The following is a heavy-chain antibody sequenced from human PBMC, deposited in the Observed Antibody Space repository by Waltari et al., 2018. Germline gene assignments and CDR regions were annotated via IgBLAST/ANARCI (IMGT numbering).Heavy chain of an antibody. J-gene: IGHJ3*02. CDR2: IYGSGNT. CDR3: ARDGDGGNSAHAFDI. CDR1: GDSISSVSYY. D-gene: IGHD2-21*02. Sequence: QVRMQESGPGLVKPSQTLSLTCSVSGDSISSVSYYWVWIRQPAGMGLEYIGYIYGSGNTNYNPSLKSRVTISADTSKNQFSLTLSSVTAADTAVYYCARDGDGGNSAHAFDIWGQGTMVTVSS. V-gene: IGHV4-61*09.